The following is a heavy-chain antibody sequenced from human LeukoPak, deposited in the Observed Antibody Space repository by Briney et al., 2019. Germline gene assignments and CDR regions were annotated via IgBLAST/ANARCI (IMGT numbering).Heavy chain of an antibody. CDR1: GYTFTSYD. D-gene: IGHD3-10*01. J-gene: IGHJ4*02. Sequence: GASVKVSCKASGYTFTSYDINWVRQATGQGLEWMGWMNPNSGNTGYAQKFQGRVTITRNTSISTAYMELSSLRSEDTAVYYCARGYLWAPATFGYWGQGTLVTVSS. CDR2: MNPNSGNT. V-gene: IGHV1-8*03. CDR3: ARGYLWAPATFGY.